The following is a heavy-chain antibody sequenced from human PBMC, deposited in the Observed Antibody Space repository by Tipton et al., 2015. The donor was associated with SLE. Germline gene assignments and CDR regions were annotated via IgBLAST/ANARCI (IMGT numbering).Heavy chain of an antibody. V-gene: IGHV4-34*01. CDR2: INHSGTA. D-gene: IGHD3-10*01. CDR3: ARIFYYGSGSPLDY. CDR1: GGSFTDDF. J-gene: IGHJ4*02. Sequence: TLSLTCAVYGGSFTDDFWSWIRQPPGKGLEWIGEINHSGTADYNPSLKSRVTISVDTSKNQFSLKLSSVTAADTAVYYCARIFYYGSGSPLDYWGQGTLVTVSS.